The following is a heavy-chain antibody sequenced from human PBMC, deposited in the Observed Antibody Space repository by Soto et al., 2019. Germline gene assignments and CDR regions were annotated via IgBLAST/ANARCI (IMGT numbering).Heavy chain of an antibody. CDR3: AGSDASGATFDH. Sequence: VQLVESGGGLVKPGGSLRLSCAASGFTFRSYSMNWVRQAPGKGLEWVSSISSTSTYIYYADSLKGRFTISRDNAKKSFYLQMNNVTAEDTAVYYCAGSDASGATFDHWGPGTLVTVSS. V-gene: IGHV3-21*01. CDR2: ISSTSTYI. J-gene: IGHJ4*01. CDR1: GFTFRSYS. D-gene: IGHD6-19*01.